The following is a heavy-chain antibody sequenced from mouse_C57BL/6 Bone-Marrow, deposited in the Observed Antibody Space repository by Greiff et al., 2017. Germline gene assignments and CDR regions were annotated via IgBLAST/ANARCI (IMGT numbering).Heavy chain of an antibody. CDR2: SRNKANDYTT. Sequence: EVHLVESGGGLVQSGRSLRLSCATSGFTFSDFYMEWVRQAPGKGLEWIAASRNKANDYTTEYSASVKGRFIVSRDTSQSILYLQMNALRAEDTAIYYCARDGVRGMDYWGQGTSVTVSS. V-gene: IGHV7-1*01. D-gene: IGHD2-14*01. J-gene: IGHJ4*01. CDR3: ARDGVRGMDY. CDR1: GFTFSDFY.